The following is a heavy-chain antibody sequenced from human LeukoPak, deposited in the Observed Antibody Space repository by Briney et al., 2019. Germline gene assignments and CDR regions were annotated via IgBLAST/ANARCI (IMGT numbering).Heavy chain of an antibody. J-gene: IGHJ5*02. Sequence: GGSLRLSCAASGLTFSSYEMNWVRQAPGKGLEWVSYISSSGSTIYYADSVKGRFTISRDNAKNSLYLQMNSLRAEDTAVYYCARVRSNYYDSSGYYYRPYDWFDPWGQGTLVTVSS. CDR2: ISSSGSTI. CDR3: ARVRSNYYDSSGYYYRPYDWFDP. V-gene: IGHV3-48*03. CDR1: GLTFSSYE. D-gene: IGHD3-22*01.